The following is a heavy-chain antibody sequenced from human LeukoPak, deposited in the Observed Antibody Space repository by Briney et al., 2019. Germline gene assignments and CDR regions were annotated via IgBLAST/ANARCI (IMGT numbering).Heavy chain of an antibody. D-gene: IGHD6-6*01. CDR1: GYTFTSYG. CDR3: ARDCSSEGPNYYYMDV. CDR2: ISAYNGNT. V-gene: IGHV1-18*01. J-gene: IGHJ6*03. Sequence: GASVKVSCKASGYTFTSYGISWVRQAPGKGLEWMGWISAYNGNTNYAQKLQGRVTMTTDTSTSTAYMELRSLRSDDTAVYYCARDCSSEGPNYYYMDVWGKGTTVTVSS.